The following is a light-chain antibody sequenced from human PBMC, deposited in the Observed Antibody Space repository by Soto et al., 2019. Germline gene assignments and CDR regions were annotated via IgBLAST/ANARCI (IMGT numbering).Light chain of an antibody. Sequence: DIPLTQSPSFLSASVGDRVIITCRASQAISSYLAWYQQRPGKVPRFLTHAASTLQSGVPSRFSAAGSGTTFTLTISSLQPEDIATYYCQQLNRFPRTFGQGTKVEV. CDR3: QQLNRFPRT. J-gene: IGKJ1*01. CDR1: QAISSY. V-gene: IGKV1-9*01. CDR2: AAS.